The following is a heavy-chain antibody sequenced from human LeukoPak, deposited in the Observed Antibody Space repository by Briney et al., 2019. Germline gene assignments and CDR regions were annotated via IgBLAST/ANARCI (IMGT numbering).Heavy chain of an antibody. Sequence: SETLSLTCTVSGGSISSYYWSWIRQPPGKGLEWIGYIYYSGSTNYNPSLKSRVTIPVDTSKNQFSLKLSSVTAADTAVYYCARSVAAAPLIDYWGQGTLVTVSS. CDR1: GGSISSYY. J-gene: IGHJ4*02. V-gene: IGHV4-59*01. CDR3: ARSVAAAPLIDY. D-gene: IGHD6-13*01. CDR2: IYYSGST.